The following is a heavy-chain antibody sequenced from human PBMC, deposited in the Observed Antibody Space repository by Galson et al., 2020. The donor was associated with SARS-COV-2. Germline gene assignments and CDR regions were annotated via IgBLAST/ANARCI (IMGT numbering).Heavy chain of an antibody. CDR3: AKEEDAFDI. Sequence: QLGESLKISCAASGFKFNTLAMHWVRQAPGRGLEWVAAITYDGSSKYYAESVRGRFTISRDNSKNSLYLQMNSLTSEDTALYYCAKEEDAFDIWGQGTMVTVSS. J-gene: IGHJ3*02. CDR2: ITYDGSSK. V-gene: IGHV3-30*18. CDR1: GFKFNTLA.